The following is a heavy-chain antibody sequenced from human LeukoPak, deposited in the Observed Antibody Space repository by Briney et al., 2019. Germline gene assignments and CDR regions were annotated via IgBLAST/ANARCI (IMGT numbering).Heavy chain of an antibody. V-gene: IGHV1-2*02. Sequence: ASVKVSCKASGYTFTGYYMHWVRQAPGPGLEWMGWINPNSGDTNYAQKFQGRVTMTRDMSNSTAYMELSRLRSDDTAVYYCARAGVFYGSGIDYWGQGTLVTVSA. J-gene: IGHJ4*02. D-gene: IGHD3-10*01. CDR2: INPNSGDT. CDR1: GYTFTGYY. CDR3: ARAGVFYGSGIDY.